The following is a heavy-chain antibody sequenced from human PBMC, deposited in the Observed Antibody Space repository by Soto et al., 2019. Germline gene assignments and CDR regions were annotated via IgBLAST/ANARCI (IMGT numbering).Heavy chain of an antibody. V-gene: IGHV3-11*01. CDR3: ARGPFGAFDI. CDR1: GFSFSGSY. D-gene: IGHD3-16*01. J-gene: IGHJ3*02. Sequence: QVQLVESGGGLVKPGGSLRLSCAASGFSFSGSYMSWIRQAPGKGLEWVSYIRSGGSNEYYAASVRGRFAISRDDAKNSLYLQLNSLRADDTAVYYCARGPFGAFDIWGQGTMVTVSS. CDR2: IRSGGSNE.